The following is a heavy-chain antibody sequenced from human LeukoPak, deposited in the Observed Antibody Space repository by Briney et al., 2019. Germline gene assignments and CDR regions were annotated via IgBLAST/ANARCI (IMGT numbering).Heavy chain of an antibody. J-gene: IGHJ4*02. D-gene: IGHD2-2*03. V-gene: IGHV3-23*01. Sequence: PGGSLRLSCAASGFTFSSYAMSWVRQAPGKGLEWVSAICGGGGSTYYADSVKGRFTVSRDNSKNTLYLQMNRLRAEDTAVYYCAKMDIVVVPAAMQGPFDYWGQGTLVTVSS. CDR1: GFTFSSYA. CDR2: ICGGGGST. CDR3: AKMDIVVVPAAMQGPFDY.